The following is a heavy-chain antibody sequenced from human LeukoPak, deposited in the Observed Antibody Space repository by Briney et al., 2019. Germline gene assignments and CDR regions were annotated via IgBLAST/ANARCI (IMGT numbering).Heavy chain of an antibody. Sequence: PGRSLRLSCAASGFTFSSYGMHWVRQAPGKGLEWVAVISYDGSNKYYADSVKGRFTISRDNSKNTLYLQMNSLRAEDTAVYYCAKDAYRFIAAAGRGYFDYWGQGTLVTVSS. CDR2: ISYDGSNK. D-gene: IGHD6-13*01. CDR1: GFTFSSYG. CDR3: AKDAYRFIAAAGRGYFDY. J-gene: IGHJ4*02. V-gene: IGHV3-30*18.